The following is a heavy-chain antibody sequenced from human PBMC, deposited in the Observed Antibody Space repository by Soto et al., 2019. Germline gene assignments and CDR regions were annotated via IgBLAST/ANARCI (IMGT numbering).Heavy chain of an antibody. CDR1: GFTFSRYD. J-gene: IGHJ4*02. V-gene: IGHV3-30*03. CDR3: ATGSYSRTYSDFDY. Sequence: QVQLVESGGGVVQPGRSLRLSCAASGFTFSRYDMHWVRQAPGEGLEWVAAISYDGSNEYYRDSVKGRFTISRDNSRTTLYMQMNSLRPEDTAVYYCATGSYSRTYSDFDYWGQGTLVTVSS. CDR2: ISYDGSNE. D-gene: IGHD1-26*01.